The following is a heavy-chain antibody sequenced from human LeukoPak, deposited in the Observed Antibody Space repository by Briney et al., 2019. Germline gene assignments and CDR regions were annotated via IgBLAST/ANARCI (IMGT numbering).Heavy chain of an antibody. D-gene: IGHD2-2*01. CDR3: ADLVVPAAIGY. CDR2: ISGSGGST. Sequence: PGGSLRLSCAASGFTFSSYAMRWIRQAPGKGLEWVSAISGSGGSTYYADSVKGRFTISRDNSKNTLYLQMNSLRAEDTAVYYCADLVVPAAIGYWGQGTLVTVSS. V-gene: IGHV3-23*01. J-gene: IGHJ4*02. CDR1: GFTFSSYA.